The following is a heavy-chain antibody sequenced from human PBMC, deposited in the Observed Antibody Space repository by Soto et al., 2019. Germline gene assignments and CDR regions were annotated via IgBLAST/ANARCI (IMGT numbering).Heavy chain of an antibody. V-gene: IGHV3-23*01. CDR2: ISGSGDNT. CDR3: AKDVGDITTVPTASSDY. D-gene: IGHD4-17*01. J-gene: IGHJ4*02. Sequence: GGSLRLSCAASGFTFSSYAMSWVRQAPGKGLEWVSVISGSGDNTHYADSVKGRFTFSRENSKNTLYLLMNSLRVEDTALYYCAKDVGDITTVPTASSDYWGQGTLVTVSS. CDR1: GFTFSSYA.